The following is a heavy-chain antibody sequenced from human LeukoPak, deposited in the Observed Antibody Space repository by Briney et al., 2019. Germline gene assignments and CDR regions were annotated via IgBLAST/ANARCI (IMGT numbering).Heavy chain of an antibody. CDR3: ARHKSDETATYFFDY. CDR2: IYPGNSDI. CDR1: GYNFNSFW. V-gene: IGHV5-51*01. Sequence: GESLKISCKGSGYNFNSFWIGWVRQMPGKGLEWMGIIYPGNSDIRYSPSFQGQVSFSADKSISTAYLQWSSLQASDTAMYYCARHKSDETATYFFDYWGQGTPVTVSS. J-gene: IGHJ4*02. D-gene: IGHD1-1*01.